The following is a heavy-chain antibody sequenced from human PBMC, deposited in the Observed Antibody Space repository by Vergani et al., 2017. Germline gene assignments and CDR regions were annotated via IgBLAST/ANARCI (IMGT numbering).Heavy chain of an antibody. Sequence: QVQLVQSGAEVKKPGASVKVSCKASGYTFTSYGISWVRQAPGQGLEWMGWISAYNGNTNYAQKLQGRVTMTTDTSTSTAYMELRSLRSDDTAVYYCARAVGNMVVGSWFGDIEGLLDYWGQGTLVTVSS. V-gene: IGHV1-18*04. J-gene: IGHJ4*02. CDR3: ARAVGNMVVGSWFGDIEGLLDY. CDR2: ISAYNGNT. D-gene: IGHD3-10*01. CDR1: GYTFTSYG.